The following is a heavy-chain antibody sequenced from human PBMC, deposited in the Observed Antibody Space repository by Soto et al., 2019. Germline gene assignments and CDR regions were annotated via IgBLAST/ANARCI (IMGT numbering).Heavy chain of an antibody. Sequence: QVQLQESGPGLVKPSQTLSLTCTVSGDSISSGDYSWSWIRQPPGKGLDWIGYMSYSGTTYYNPSLKSRPXIXVXTSXHPFSLKLSSVTAADTAVYYCARAVEMATRRGFDFWGQGTLVTVSS. D-gene: IGHD5-12*01. CDR2: MSYSGTT. V-gene: IGHV4-30-4*01. CDR3: ARAVEMATRRGFDF. J-gene: IGHJ4*02. CDR1: GDSISSGDYS.